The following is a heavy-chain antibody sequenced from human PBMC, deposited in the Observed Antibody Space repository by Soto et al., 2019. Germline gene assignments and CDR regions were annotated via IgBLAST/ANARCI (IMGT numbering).Heavy chain of an antibody. J-gene: IGHJ4*02. D-gene: IGHD6-19*01. CDR3: AKDVSTAYSSGWYGDY. Sequence: GGSLRLSCAASGFTFSSYGMHWVRQVPGKGLEWVAVISYDGTKNNYADSVKGRFTISRDNSKNTLYLQMNSLRAEDTAVYYCAKDVSTAYSSGWYGDYWGQGTLVTVSS. V-gene: IGHV3-30*18. CDR2: ISYDGTKN. CDR1: GFTFSSYG.